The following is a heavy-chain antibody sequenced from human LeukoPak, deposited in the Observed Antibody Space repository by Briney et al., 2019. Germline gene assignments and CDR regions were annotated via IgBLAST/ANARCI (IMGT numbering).Heavy chain of an antibody. V-gene: IGHV4-4*07. CDR1: GGSISSYY. CDR2: IYTSETT. J-gene: IGHJ4*02. Sequence: SETLSLTCNLSGGSISSYYWSWIRQPAGKGLEWIGRIYTSETTNYNPSLKSRVTMSVDTSKNQFSLKLSSVTAADTAVYYCARGGVATIKDWGQGTLVTVSS. CDR3: ARGGVATIKD. D-gene: IGHD5-12*01.